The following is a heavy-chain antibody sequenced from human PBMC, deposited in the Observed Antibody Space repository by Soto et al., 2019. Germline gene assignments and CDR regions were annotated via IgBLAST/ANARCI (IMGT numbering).Heavy chain of an antibody. J-gene: IGHJ4*02. D-gene: IGHD5-18*01. Sequence: PSETLSLTCTVSGGSVTNSSYYWGWIRQSPGKGLEWIGRVYTSGSTNYKPSLKSRVTMSVDTSKNQFSLKLSSVTAADTAVYYCARDLGYGPLVDYGGQGTLVTVSS. CDR1: GGSVTNSSYY. V-gene: IGHV4-61*02. CDR3: ARDLGYGPLVDY. CDR2: VYTSGST.